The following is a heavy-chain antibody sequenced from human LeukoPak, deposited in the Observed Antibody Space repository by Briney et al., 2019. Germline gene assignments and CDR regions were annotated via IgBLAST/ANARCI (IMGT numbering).Heavy chain of an antibody. D-gene: IGHD2-15*01. CDR3: ASAVCSGGSCYSGAFDI. J-gene: IGHJ3*02. Sequence: GSSVKVSCKASGGTFSSYAISWVRQAPGQGLEWMGGIIPIFGTANYTLKFQGRVTITADESTSTAYMELSSLRSEDTAVYYCASAVCSGGSCYSGAFDIWGQGTMVTVSS. CDR2: IIPIFGTA. CDR1: GGTFSSYA. V-gene: IGHV1-69*01.